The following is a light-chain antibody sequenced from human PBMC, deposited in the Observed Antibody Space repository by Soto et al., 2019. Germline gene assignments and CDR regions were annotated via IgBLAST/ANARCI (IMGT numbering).Light chain of an antibody. J-gene: IGLJ2*01. CDR3: SSYTSSSTLVV. CDR1: SSDVGGYNY. Sequence: QSALTQPASVSGSPGQSITSYCTGTSSDVGGYNYVAWYQHHPGKAPKLMIYDVSNRPSGVSNRCSGSKSGHTASLTISGLQAEDEADYHCSSYTSSSTLVVFGGGTKLTVL. V-gene: IGLV2-14*03. CDR2: DVS.